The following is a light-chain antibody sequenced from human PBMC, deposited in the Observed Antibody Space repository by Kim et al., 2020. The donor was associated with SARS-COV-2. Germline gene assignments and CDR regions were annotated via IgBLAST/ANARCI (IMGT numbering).Light chain of an antibody. J-gene: IGKJ4*01. CDR2: DAS. CDR3: QHRGDWPPS. CDR1: QSISNN. V-gene: IGKV3-11*01. Sequence: EIVLTQSPDTLSLSPGEGVTLSCRASQSISNNLAWYQQKRGQAPRLLIYDASSRATGIPARFSGSGSGTDFTLTISSLEPEDFAVYYCQHRGDWPPSFGGGTKVDIK.